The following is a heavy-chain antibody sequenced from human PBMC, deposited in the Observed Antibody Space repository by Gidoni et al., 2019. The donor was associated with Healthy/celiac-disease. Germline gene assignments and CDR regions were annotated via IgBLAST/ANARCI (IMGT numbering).Heavy chain of an antibody. J-gene: IGHJ3*02. Sequence: QVQLQQWGAGLCKPSETLSLTCAVHGGSFSGYYWSWIRQPPGKGLEWIGEINHSGSTNYNPSLKSRVTISVDTSKNQFSLKLSSVTAADTAVYYCARAAEVERRQDAFDIWGQGTMVTVSS. D-gene: IGHD1-1*01. CDR3: ARAAEVERRQDAFDI. CDR2: INHSGST. V-gene: IGHV4-34*01. CDR1: GGSFSGYY.